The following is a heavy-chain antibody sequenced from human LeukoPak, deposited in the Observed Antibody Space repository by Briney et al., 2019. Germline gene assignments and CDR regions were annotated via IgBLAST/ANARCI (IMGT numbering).Heavy chain of an antibody. Sequence: GESLKISCKGSGYIFTHNWIGWVRQMPGKGLEWMGIIYPGDSDTRYSPSFEGQVTISVDKSVSTAYLQWSSLKASDTAMYYCARQTRDGSGSRGYSFDFWGQGTLVTVSS. CDR1: GYIFTHNW. J-gene: IGHJ4*02. CDR3: ARQTRDGSGSRGYSFDF. V-gene: IGHV5-51*01. CDR2: IYPGDSDT. D-gene: IGHD3-10*01.